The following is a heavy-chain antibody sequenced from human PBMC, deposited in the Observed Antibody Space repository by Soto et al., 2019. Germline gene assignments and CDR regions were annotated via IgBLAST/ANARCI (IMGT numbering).Heavy chain of an antibody. CDR3: ANRFGNGSFAYCEY. D-gene: IGHD2-8*01. J-gene: IGHJ4*02. Sequence: QVQLVQSGAEVKKPGSSVKLSCKASGGTFSDYTISWVRQAPGQGLEWMGRVIPVLGASNYAQRFQGRVTMTADKSTSTVYMELSSLRSEDTALYYCANRFGNGSFAYCEYWGQGTQVTVSS. CDR1: GGTFSDYT. CDR2: VIPVLGAS. V-gene: IGHV1-69*08.